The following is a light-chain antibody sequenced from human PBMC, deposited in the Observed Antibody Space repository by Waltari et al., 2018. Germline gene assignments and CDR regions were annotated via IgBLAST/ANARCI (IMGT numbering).Light chain of an antibody. CDR1: QSVSRF. CDR2: DAS. V-gene: IGKV3-20*01. J-gene: IGKJ1*01. CDR3: QKYVSLPAT. Sequence: VLTQSPGTLSLSPGASATLSCRASQSVSRFLAWYQQKPGQAPRLLIYDASTRATGIPDRFSGSGSGTDFSLTISRLEPEDFAVYYCQKYVSLPATFGQGTKVEIK.